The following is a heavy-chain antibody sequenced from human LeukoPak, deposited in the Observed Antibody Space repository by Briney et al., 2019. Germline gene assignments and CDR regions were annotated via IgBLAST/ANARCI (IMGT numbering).Heavy chain of an antibody. V-gene: IGHV1-2*02. J-gene: IGHJ5*02. Sequence: ASVKVSCKASGYTFTGYYMHWVRQAPGQGLEWMGWINPNSGGTNYAQKFQGRVTMTRDTSISTAYMDLSKLRSDDTAVYYCARAALYNWNDGNWFDPWGQGTLVTVSS. CDR2: INPNSGGT. D-gene: IGHD1-1*01. CDR3: ARAALYNWNDGNWFDP. CDR1: GYTFTGYY.